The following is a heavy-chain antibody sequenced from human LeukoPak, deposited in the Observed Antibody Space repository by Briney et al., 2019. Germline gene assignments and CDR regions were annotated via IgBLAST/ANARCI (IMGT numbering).Heavy chain of an antibody. CDR1: GGSIRSTTYY. CDR2: IYYSGNT. CDR3: ARAPHFFDTSGSRYYFDY. Sequence: SETLSLTCSVSGGSIRSTTYYWGWIRQPPGTGLEWIGSIYYSGNTYYSPSLMSRVTISVDTSKNQFSLNLSSVTAADTAVYFCARAPHFFDTSGSRYYFDYWGQGALVTVSS. V-gene: IGHV4-39*07. J-gene: IGHJ4*02. D-gene: IGHD3-22*01.